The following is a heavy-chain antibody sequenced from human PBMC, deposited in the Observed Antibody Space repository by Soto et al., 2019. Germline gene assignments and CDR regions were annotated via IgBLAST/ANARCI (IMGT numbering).Heavy chain of an antibody. J-gene: IGHJ5*02. Sequence: GSSVKVSRKASGYTFTSYGISWVRQAPGQGLEWMGWISAYNGNTNYAQKLQGRVTITRDTSASTAYMELSSLRSEDTAVYYCARPNTRLLWFGDREDWFDPWGQGTLVTVSS. CDR2: ISAYNGNT. V-gene: IGHV1-18*01. CDR1: GYTFTSYG. CDR3: ARPNTRLLWFGDREDWFDP. D-gene: IGHD3-10*01.